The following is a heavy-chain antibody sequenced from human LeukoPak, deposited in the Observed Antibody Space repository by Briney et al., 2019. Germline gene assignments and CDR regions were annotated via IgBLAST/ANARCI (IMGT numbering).Heavy chain of an antibody. Sequence: ASVKVSCKASGYTFTGYYMHWARQAPGQGLEWMGRINPNSGGTNYAQKFQGRVTMTRDTSISTAYMELSRLRSDDTAVYYCAIVGYCSSTSCYAVGDYYYYYYMDAWGKGTTVTVSS. D-gene: IGHD2-2*01. V-gene: IGHV1-2*06. CDR3: AIVGYCSSTSCYAVGDYYYYYYMDA. CDR1: GYTFTGYY. J-gene: IGHJ6*03. CDR2: INPNSGGT.